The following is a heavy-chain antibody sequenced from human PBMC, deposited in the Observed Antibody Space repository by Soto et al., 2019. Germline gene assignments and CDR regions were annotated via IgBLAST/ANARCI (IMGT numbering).Heavy chain of an antibody. V-gene: IGHV3-9*01. J-gene: IGHJ4*02. Sequence: EVQLVESGGGLVQPGRSLRLSCAASGFTFDDYAMHWVRQAPGKGLEWVSGISWNSGSIGYADSVKGRFTISRDNAKNSVYLQMNSLRVEDTALYYCAKGWDGYNSVDYWGQGILVTVSS. CDR2: ISWNSGSI. D-gene: IGHD5-12*01. CDR3: AKGWDGYNSVDY. CDR1: GFTFDDYA.